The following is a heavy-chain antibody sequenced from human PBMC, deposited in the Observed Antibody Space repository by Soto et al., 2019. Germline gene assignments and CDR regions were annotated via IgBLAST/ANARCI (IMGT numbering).Heavy chain of an antibody. V-gene: IGHV3-74*03. CDR2: ISSDGSST. CDR1: GFTFSGSW. J-gene: IGHJ4*02. CDR3: ATAGTETFTY. D-gene: IGHD1-1*01. Sequence: EVQLVESGGGLVQHGGSLRLSCAASGFTFSGSWMHWVRQAPGKGLVWVSRISSDGSSTTYADSVKRRFTISRDNAKNMLYLQMNSLRAEDTAVYYCATAGTETFTYWGQGTLATVSS.